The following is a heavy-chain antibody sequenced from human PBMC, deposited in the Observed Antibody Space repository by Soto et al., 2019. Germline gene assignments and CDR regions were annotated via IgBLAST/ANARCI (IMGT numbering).Heavy chain of an antibody. D-gene: IGHD3-22*01. Sequence: PGESLKISCKGSGYSFAGYGITWVRQKPGKGLEWMGRIDPSDSQTYYSPSFRGHVTISATTSITTVFLQWSSLRASDTARYYCARQIYDSDTGPNGQYYFDSWGQGTPVTVSS. V-gene: IGHV5-10-1*01. CDR3: ARQIYDSDTGPNGQYYFDS. CDR2: IDPSDSQT. CDR1: GYSFAGYG. J-gene: IGHJ4*02.